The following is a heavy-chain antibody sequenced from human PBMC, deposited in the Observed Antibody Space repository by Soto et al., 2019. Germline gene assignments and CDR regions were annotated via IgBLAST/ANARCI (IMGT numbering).Heavy chain of an antibody. CDR1: GGSFSGYY. CDR3: ARGPHITMVRGVIADY. D-gene: IGHD3-10*01. V-gene: IGHV4-34*01. J-gene: IGHJ4*02. Sequence: QVQLQQWGAGLLKPSETLSLTCAVYGGSFSGYYWSWIRQPPGKGLEWIGEINHSGSTNYNPSLKSRVTISVDTSKNQFSLKLSSVTAADTAVYYCARGPHITMVRGVIADYWGQGTLVTVSS. CDR2: INHSGST.